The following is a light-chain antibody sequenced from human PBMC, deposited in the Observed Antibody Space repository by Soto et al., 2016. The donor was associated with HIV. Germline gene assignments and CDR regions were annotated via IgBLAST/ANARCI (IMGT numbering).Light chain of an antibody. J-gene: IGKJ1*01. CDR1: QSISSW. CDR2: KAS. Sequence: DIQMTQSPSTLSASVGDRVTITCRASQSISSWVAWYQQKPGKAPNLLIYKASNLESGVPSRFSGSGSGTEFTLTISSLQPDDFATYYCQHYNNPWAFGQGTKVEIK. V-gene: IGKV1-5*03. CDR3: QHYNNPWA.